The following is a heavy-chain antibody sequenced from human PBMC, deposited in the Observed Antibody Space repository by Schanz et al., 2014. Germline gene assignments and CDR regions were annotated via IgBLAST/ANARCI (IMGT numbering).Heavy chain of an antibody. Sequence: QVQLVQSGAEVKKPGASVKVSCKASGGTFTTSIFNWVRQASGQGLGWMGRIIPIVGVANYAQKFQGTVTITADKSTTTAYMDLSSLRSDDTAVYYCARDIQYHYDTSGPVGAFDIWGQGTVVTVSS. D-gene: IGHD3-22*01. CDR1: GGTFTTSI. CDR2: IIPIVGVA. J-gene: IGHJ3*02. CDR3: ARDIQYHYDTSGPVGAFDI. V-gene: IGHV1-69*04.